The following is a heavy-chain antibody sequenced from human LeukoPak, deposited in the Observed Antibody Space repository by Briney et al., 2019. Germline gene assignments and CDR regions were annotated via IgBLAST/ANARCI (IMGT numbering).Heavy chain of an antibody. Sequence: GGSLRLSCAASGFTFSGYAMTWVRQAPGKGLEWVSGIDSDGERTQYTDSLKGRFTISRDNSKNTVYLQMNSLRAEDTAVYYCARQTGRSGWCWGQGTLVTVSS. CDR3: ARQTGRSGWC. J-gene: IGHJ4*02. CDR1: GFTFSGYA. D-gene: IGHD6-19*01. CDR2: IDSDGERT. V-gene: IGHV3-23*01.